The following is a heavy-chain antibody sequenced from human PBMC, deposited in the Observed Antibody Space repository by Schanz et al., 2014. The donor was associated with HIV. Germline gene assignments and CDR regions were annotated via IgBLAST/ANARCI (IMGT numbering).Heavy chain of an antibody. Sequence: QVQLVQSGAEVKKPGASVTVSCKASGYTFTNYGINWVRQAPGQGLEWMGWISGYIGNTNYAQNLQGRVTMTADTFTSTAYMELRSLTSDDTAVYYCARGYCSGGTCYSGDYWGQGTLVVVSS. CDR1: GYTFTNYG. D-gene: IGHD2-15*01. J-gene: IGHJ4*02. V-gene: IGHV1-18*01. CDR2: ISGYIGNT. CDR3: ARGYCSGGTCYSGDY.